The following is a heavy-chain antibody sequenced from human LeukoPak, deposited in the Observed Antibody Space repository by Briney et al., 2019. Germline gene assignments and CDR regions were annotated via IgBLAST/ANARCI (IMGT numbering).Heavy chain of an antibody. J-gene: IGHJ4*02. Sequence: GGSLRLSCAASGFTFSSYGMSWVRQAPGKGLEWLSHITSGGTIYYADSVKGRFTISRDNAKSSLYLQMSSLRDEDTAVYYCARRYCSGGSCGVGPYFDYWDQGTLVTVSS. CDR2: ITSGGTI. D-gene: IGHD2-15*01. CDR3: ARRYCSGGSCGVGPYFDY. CDR1: GFTFSSYG. V-gene: IGHV3-48*02.